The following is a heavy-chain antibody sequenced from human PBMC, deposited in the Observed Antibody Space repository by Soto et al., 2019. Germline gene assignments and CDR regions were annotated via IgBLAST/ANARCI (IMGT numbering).Heavy chain of an antibody. CDR1: GASISGFY. Sequence: SETLSLTCTVSGASISGFYWSWIRKSAGKGLEWIGRIYATGTTDYNPSLKSRVMMSVDTSKKQFSLKLSSVTAADTAVYYCVRDGTKTLRDWFDPWGQGISVTVSS. V-gene: IGHV4-4*07. CDR3: VRDGTKTLRDWFDP. CDR2: IYATGTT. D-gene: IGHD1-1*01. J-gene: IGHJ5*02.